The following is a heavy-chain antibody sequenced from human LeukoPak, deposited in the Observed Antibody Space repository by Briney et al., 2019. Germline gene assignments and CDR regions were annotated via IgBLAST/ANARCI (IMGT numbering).Heavy chain of an antibody. CDR2: IYYSGST. V-gene: IGHV4-39*01. CDR3: ARHPYGGYVDY. CDR1: GGSISSSSYY. J-gene: IGHJ4*02. D-gene: IGHD4/OR15-4a*01. Sequence: KPSETLSLTCTVSGGSISSSSYYWGWIRQPPGKGLEWIGSIYYSGSTYYNPSLKSRVTISVDTSKNQFSLKLSSVTAADTAVYYCARHPYGGYVDYWGQGTLVTVSS.